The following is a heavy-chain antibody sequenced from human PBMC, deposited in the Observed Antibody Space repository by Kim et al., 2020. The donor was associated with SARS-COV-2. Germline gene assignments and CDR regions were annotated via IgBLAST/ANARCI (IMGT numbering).Heavy chain of an antibody. V-gene: IGHV3-30*04. CDR1: GFTFSSYA. Sequence: GGSLRLSCAASGFTFSSYAMHWVRQAPGKGLEWVAVISYDGSNKYYADSVKGRFTISRDNSKNTLYLQMNSLRAEDTAVYYCARPGQGLLHLASLDYWGQGTLVTVSS. CDR3: ARPGQGLLHLASLDY. J-gene: IGHJ4*02. CDR2: ISYDGSNK. D-gene: IGHD3-22*01.